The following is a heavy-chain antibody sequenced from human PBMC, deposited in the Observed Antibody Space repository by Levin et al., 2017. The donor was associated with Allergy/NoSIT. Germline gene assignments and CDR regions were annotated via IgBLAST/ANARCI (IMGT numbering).Heavy chain of an antibody. J-gene: IGHJ5*02. CDR2: IDSSSGTK. Sequence: QLEESLKISCAASGFIFSADSMNWVRQAPGKGLEWLSYIDSSSGTKYYADSVKGRFTISRDNGKKSLYLEMNSLRVDDTAVYYCARGAELDPWGQGTLVTVSS. V-gene: IGHV3-48*01. CDR1: GFIFSADS. CDR3: ARGAELDP.